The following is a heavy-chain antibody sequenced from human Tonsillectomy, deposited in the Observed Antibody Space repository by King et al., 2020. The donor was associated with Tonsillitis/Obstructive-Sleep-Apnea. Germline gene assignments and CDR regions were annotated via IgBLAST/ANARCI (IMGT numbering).Heavy chain of an antibody. CDR2: INHSGST. D-gene: IGHD5-18*01. Sequence: VQLQQWGAGLLKPSETLSLTCAVYGGSFSGYYWSWIRQPPGKGLEWIGEINHSGSTNYNPSLKSRVTISVDTSKNQFSLKLSSVTAADTAVYYCARGLGGYSYDSDYWGQGTLVTVSS. CDR1: GGSFSGYY. V-gene: IGHV4-34*01. J-gene: IGHJ4*02. CDR3: ARGLGGYSYDSDY.